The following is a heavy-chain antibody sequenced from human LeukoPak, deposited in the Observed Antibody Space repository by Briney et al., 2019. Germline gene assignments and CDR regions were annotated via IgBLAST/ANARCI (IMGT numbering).Heavy chain of an antibody. J-gene: IGHJ4*02. D-gene: IGHD3-22*01. CDR1: GYTFTSHD. V-gene: IGHV1-8*01. Sequence: GASVKVSCKASGYTFTSHDINWVRQATGQGLEWMGWMNPNSGNTGYAQKFQGRVTMTRNTSISTAYMELSSLRSEDTAVYYCARLGYYDSSGYYYYFDYWGQGTLVTVSS. CDR3: ARLGYYDSSGYYYYFDY. CDR2: MNPNSGNT.